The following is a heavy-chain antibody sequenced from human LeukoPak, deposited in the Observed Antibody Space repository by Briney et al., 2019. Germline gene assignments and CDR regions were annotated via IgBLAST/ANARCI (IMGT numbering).Heavy chain of an antibody. CDR2: IYYSGST. V-gene: IGHV4-39*01. D-gene: IGHD3-10*01. CDR3: ARARITMIRDFDY. J-gene: IGHJ4*02. CDR1: GGSLSSSSYY. Sequence: SETLSLTCTVSGGSLSSSSYYWGWIRQPPGKGLEWIGSIYYSGSTYYNPSLKSRVTISVDTSKNQFSLKLSSVTAADTAVYYCARARITMIRDFDYWGQGTLVTVSS.